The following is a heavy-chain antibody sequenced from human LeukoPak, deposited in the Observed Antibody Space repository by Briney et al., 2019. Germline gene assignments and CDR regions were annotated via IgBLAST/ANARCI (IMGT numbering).Heavy chain of an antibody. CDR2: IDWDDDK. CDR1: GFSLSTSGMC. CDR3: ARTPYCRVSCGMDV. D-gene: IGHD2-15*01. J-gene: IGHJ6*02. V-gene: IGHV2-70*11. Sequence: RESGPALVKPTQTLTLTCTFSGFSLSTSGMCVSWIRQPPGKALEWLARIDWDDDKYYSTSLKTRLTISKDTSKNQVVLTMTNMDPVDTATYYCARTPYCRVSCGMDVWGQGTTVTVSS.